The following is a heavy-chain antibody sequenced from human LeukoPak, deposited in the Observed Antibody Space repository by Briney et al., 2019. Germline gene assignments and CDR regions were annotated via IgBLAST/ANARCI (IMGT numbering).Heavy chain of an antibody. CDR3: AMGPPVRDVRSSWSPYYFDY. CDR1: GYTFTGYY. D-gene: IGHD6-13*01. CDR2: INPNSGGT. J-gene: IGHJ4*02. Sequence: GASVKVSCKASGYTFTGYYMHWVRQAPGQGLEWMGWINPNSGGTNYAQKFQGRVTMTRDTSISTAYMELSRLRSDDTAVYYCAMGPPVRDVRSSWSPYYFDYWGQGTLVTVSS. V-gene: IGHV1-2*02.